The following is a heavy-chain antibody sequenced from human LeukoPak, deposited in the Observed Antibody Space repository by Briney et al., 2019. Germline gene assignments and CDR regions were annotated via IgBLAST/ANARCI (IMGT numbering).Heavy chain of an antibody. D-gene: IGHD1-1*01. J-gene: IGHJ3*02. CDR1: GFTFSSYA. CDR2: ISYDGSNK. Sequence: GGSLRLSCAASGFTFSSYAMHWVRQAPGKGLEWVAVISYDGSNKYYADSVKGRFTISRDNSKNTLYLQMNSLRAEDTAVYYCARDPKVPLDDAFDIWGQGTMVTVSS. CDR3: ARDPKVPLDDAFDI. V-gene: IGHV3-30-3*01.